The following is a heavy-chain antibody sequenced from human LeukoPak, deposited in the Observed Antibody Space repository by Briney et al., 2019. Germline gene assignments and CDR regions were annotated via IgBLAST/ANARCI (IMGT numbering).Heavy chain of an antibody. V-gene: IGHV3-30*03. CDR2: ISYDGSNK. D-gene: IGHD6-13*01. CDR3: ARDASRWGNWFDP. J-gene: IGHJ5*02. CDR1: GFTFSSYG. Sequence: GRSLRLSCAASGFTFSSYGMHWVRQAPGKGLEWVTLISYDGSNKYYADSVKGRFTISRDNSKNTLYLQMNSLRAGDTAVYYCARDASRWGNWFDPWGQGTLVTVSS.